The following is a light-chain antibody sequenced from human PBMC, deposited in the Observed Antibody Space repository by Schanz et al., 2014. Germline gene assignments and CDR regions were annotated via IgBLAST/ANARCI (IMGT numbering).Light chain of an antibody. CDR2: GAS. Sequence: EIVLTQSPGTLSLSPGERATLSCRASESVSSSSLAWYQQKPGQAPRLLIHGASSRATGIPDRFSGSGSGTDFTLTISRLEPEDCAVYYCQQYGSSPLYTFGQGTKLEIK. CDR1: ESVSSSS. V-gene: IGKV3-20*01. CDR3: QQYGSSPLYT. J-gene: IGKJ2*01.